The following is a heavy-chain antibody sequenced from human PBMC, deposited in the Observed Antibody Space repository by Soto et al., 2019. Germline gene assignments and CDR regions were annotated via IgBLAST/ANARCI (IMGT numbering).Heavy chain of an antibody. CDR2: IYWNDDN. CDR3: AHGSGWLSDY. D-gene: IGHD6-19*01. V-gene: IGHV2-5*01. CDR1: GFSLNSTAVG. J-gene: IGHJ4*02. Sequence: QITLKESGPTLVKPTQTLTLTGTFSGFSLNSTAVGVNWIRQPPRKALEWLALIYWNDDNHYSPSLRSRLTITKDTSKNQVVLTMTNMDPMDTATYYCAHGSGWLSDYWGQGTLVTVSS.